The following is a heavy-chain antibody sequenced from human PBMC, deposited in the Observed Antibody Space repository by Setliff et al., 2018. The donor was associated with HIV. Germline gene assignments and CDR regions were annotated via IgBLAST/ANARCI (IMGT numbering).Heavy chain of an antibody. CDR2: ITPNGDDT. Sequence: GASVKVSCKASADIFNAYYIHWVRQAPGQGLEWMGWITPNGDDTNYPQKFEGRVTLTRDTSIATAYMELRSLTSDDTAVYYCARSLPQRSYFDYWGQGTLVTVSS. D-gene: IGHD1-26*01. V-gene: IGHV1-2*02. CDR1: ADIFNAYY. J-gene: IGHJ4*02. CDR3: ARSLPQRSYFDY.